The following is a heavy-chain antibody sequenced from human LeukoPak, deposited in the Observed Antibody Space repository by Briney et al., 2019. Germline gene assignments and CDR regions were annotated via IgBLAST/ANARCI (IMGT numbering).Heavy chain of an antibody. CDR1: GFTFSDYY. D-gene: IGHD3-22*01. CDR3: ATSLDYYDSSGYWDY. J-gene: IGHJ4*02. Sequence: GGSLRLSCAASGFTFSDYYMSWIRQAPGKGLEWVSYISSSGSTIYYADSVKGRFTISRDNAKNSLYLQMNSLRAEDKAVYYCATSLDYYDSSGYWDYWGQGTLVTVSS. V-gene: IGHV3-11*01. CDR2: ISSSGSTI.